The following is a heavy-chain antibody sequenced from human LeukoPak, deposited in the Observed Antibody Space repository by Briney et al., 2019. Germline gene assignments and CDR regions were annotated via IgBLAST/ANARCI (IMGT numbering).Heavy chain of an antibody. CDR3: ARGSAAHFDH. J-gene: IGHJ4*02. Sequence: GGSLRLSCAASGFSFSSNWMHWVRQGPGKGLVWVSHINTDGSSTNYADSVKGRFTISRDNAKNTLYLQMNSLRAEDTAVYYCARGSAAHFDHWGQGTLVTVSS. CDR2: INTDGSST. CDR1: GFSFSSNW. V-gene: IGHV3-74*01. D-gene: IGHD3-10*01.